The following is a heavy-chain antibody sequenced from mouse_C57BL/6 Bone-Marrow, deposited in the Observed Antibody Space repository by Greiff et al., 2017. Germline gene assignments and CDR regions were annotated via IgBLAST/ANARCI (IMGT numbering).Heavy chain of an antibody. Sequence: QVQLQQSGAELVRPGTSVKVSCKASGYAFTNYLIEWVKQRPGQGLEWIGVINPGSGGTNYNEKFKGKATLTADKSSSTAYMQLSSLTPEDSAVYFCAREEGDYFDYWGQGTTLTVSS. V-gene: IGHV1-54*01. CDR3: AREEGDYFDY. CDR2: INPGSGGT. J-gene: IGHJ2*01. CDR1: GYAFTNYL.